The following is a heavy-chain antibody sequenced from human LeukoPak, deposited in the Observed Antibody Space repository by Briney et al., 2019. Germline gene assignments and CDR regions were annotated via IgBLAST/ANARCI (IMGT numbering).Heavy chain of an antibody. J-gene: IGHJ4*02. CDR1: GGTFSGYA. CDR3: ARAVLYSSSWSPIDY. Sequence: GASVKVSCKASGGTFSGYAISWVRQAPGQGLEWMGGIIPIFGTANYAQKFQGRVTITADESTSTAYMELSSLRSEDTAVYYCARAVLYSSSWSPIDYWGQGTLVTVSS. D-gene: IGHD6-13*01. V-gene: IGHV1-69*01. CDR2: IIPIFGTA.